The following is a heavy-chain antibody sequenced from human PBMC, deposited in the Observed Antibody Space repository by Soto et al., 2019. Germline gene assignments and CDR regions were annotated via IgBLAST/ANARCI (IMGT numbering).Heavy chain of an antibody. CDR2: IKQDGSEK. J-gene: IGHJ4*02. Sequence: ESGGGLVQPGGSLRLSCAASGFTFSSYWMSWVRQAPGKGLEWVANIKQDGSEKYYVDSVKGRFTISRDNAKNSLYLQMNSLRAEDTAVYYCAREVVGYCSGGSCLAFDYWGQGTLVTVSS. CDR1: GFTFSSYW. V-gene: IGHV3-7*01. D-gene: IGHD2-15*01. CDR3: AREVVGYCSGGSCLAFDY.